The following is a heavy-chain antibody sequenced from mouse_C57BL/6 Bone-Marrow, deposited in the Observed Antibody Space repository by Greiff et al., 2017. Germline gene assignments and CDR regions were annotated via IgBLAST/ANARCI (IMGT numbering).Heavy chain of an antibody. CDR2: IDPSDSET. D-gene: IGHD2-2*01. J-gene: IGHJ2*01. CDR3: ERERYGCVPFDY. V-gene: IGHV1-52*01. CDR1: GYTFTSYW. Sequence: QVQLQQPGAELVRPGSSVKLSCKASGYTFTSYWMHWVKQRPIQGLEWIGNIDPSDSETHYNQKFKDKATLTVDKSSSTAYLQLSSLTSEDSAVYYCERERYGCVPFDYWGQGTTLTVSS.